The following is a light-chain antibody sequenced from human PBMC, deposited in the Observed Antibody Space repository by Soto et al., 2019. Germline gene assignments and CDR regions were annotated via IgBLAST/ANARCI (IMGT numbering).Light chain of an antibody. CDR1: QSVSSN. V-gene: IGKV3-15*01. J-gene: IGKJ1*01. Sequence: EIVMTQSPATLSVSPGERATLSCRASQSVSSNLAWYQQKPGQAPRLLIYGASTRATGIPARFSGRGSGTEFTLTISSPQSEDFAVYYCQQYNNWPLTFGQGTKVDFK. CDR2: GAS. CDR3: QQYNNWPLT.